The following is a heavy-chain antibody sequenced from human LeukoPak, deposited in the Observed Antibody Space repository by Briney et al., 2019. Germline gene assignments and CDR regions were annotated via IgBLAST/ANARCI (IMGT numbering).Heavy chain of an antibody. D-gene: IGHD3-22*01. CDR3: AKETYYYDSSGYPTPLDY. CDR1: GFTFSSYG. Sequence: PGGSLRLSCAASGFTFSSYGMHWVRQAPGKGLEWVAFIRYDGSNKYYADSVKGRFTISRDNSKNTLYLQMNSLRAEDTAVYYCAKETYYYDSSGYPTPLDYWDQGTLVTVSS. V-gene: IGHV3-30*02. CDR2: IRYDGSNK. J-gene: IGHJ4*02.